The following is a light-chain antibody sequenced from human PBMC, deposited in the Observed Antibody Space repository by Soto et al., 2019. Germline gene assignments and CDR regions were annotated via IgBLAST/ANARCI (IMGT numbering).Light chain of an antibody. J-gene: IGKJ4*01. V-gene: IGKV1-6*01. CDR1: QGIRND. CDR2: ATS. Sequence: IQVTQSPSSLSASVGDRVTITCRASQGIRNDLGWYQQKPGKAPNLLIYATSSLQGGVPSRFSGSGSGTDFTLTISSLQPEDFATYYCQQSHSTPLTFGGGTKVDI. CDR3: QQSHSTPLT.